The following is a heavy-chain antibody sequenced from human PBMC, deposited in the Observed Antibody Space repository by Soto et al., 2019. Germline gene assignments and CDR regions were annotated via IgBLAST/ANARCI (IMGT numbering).Heavy chain of an antibody. V-gene: IGHV3-30*03. J-gene: IGHJ2*01. D-gene: IGHD4-17*01. CDR2: ISYDEDNI. CDR3: ARSGTTVTTFWYFDL. CDR1: GFTFSNYG. Sequence: QVQLVESGGGVVQPGKSLRLACVASGFTFSNYGMHWVRQAPGEVLEWVAVISYDEDNIYYADSVKGRFTISRDNSKNTLYLQMNSLRPEDTDVYFCARSGTTVTTFWYFDLWGRGTLVTVSS.